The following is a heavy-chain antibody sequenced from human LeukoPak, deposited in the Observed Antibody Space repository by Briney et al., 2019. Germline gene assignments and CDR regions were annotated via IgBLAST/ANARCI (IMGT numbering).Heavy chain of an antibody. CDR2: ISNSGGST. CDR3: AKVTRFPITIIMVVPCFDY. Sequence: GGSLRLSCAASGFTFSSHAMNWVRQAPGKWLEWGTGISNSGGSTYYADSVKGRFTISRDNSKNTLYLQMNSLTAENTAVYYCAKVTRFPITIIMVVPCFDYWGQGTLVTVSS. V-gene: IGHV3-23*01. CDR1: GFTFSSHA. D-gene: IGHD3-22*01. J-gene: IGHJ4*02.